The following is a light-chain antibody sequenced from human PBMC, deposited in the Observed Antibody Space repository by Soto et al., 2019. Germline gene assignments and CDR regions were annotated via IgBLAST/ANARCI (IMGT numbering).Light chain of an antibody. CDR2: GAS. V-gene: IGKV3-15*01. Sequence: EIVMTQSPATLSVSPGERATLSCRASQSVSSNLAWYQQKPGQAPRLLIYGASTRATGIPARFSGSGSGTEFTLTISRLQSEDFAVYYCQQYNIWPPFTFGPGTKVDIK. J-gene: IGKJ3*01. CDR3: QQYNIWPPFT. CDR1: QSVSSN.